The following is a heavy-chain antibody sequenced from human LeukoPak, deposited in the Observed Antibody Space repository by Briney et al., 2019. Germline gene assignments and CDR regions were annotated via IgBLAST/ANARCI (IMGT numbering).Heavy chain of an antibody. V-gene: IGHV3-30-3*01. D-gene: IGHD3-22*01. CDR1: EFTFSHYA. CDR3: ARVAAKSSGYTY. CDR2: ISYDGSNK. J-gene: IGHJ4*02. Sequence: GTSLRLSCAASEFTFSHYAMHWVRQAPGKGLEWVAVISYDGSNKYYADSVKGRFTISRDNSKNTLYLQTNSLRTDDTAVYYCARVAAKSSGYTYWGQGTLVTVSS.